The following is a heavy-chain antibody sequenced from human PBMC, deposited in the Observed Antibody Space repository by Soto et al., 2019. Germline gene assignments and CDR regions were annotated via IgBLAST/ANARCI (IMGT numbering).Heavy chain of an antibody. V-gene: IGHV3-48*03. CDR3: ARSLYSYGPIYYYYGMDV. J-gene: IGHJ6*02. CDR2: ISSSGSTI. D-gene: IGHD5-18*01. Sequence: GSLRLSCAASGFTFSSYEMNWVRQAPGKGLEWVSYISSSGSTIYYADSVKGRFTISRDNAKNSLYLQMNSLRAEDTAVYYCARSLYSYGPIYYYYGMDVWGQGTTVTVSS. CDR1: GFTFSSYE.